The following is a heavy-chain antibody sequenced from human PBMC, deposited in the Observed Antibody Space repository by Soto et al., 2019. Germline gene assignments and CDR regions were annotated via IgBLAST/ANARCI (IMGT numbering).Heavy chain of an antibody. J-gene: IGHJ4*02. V-gene: IGHV1-18*01. CDR2: ISNYNGIT. D-gene: IGHD3-10*01. Sequence: QVQLVQSGAEVKKPGASVKVSCKASGYIFTSYGISWVRQAPGEGLERVGWISNYNGITNYAQKVQGRVTMTTDRSTSTDYMELRSLRSDDTAVYYCAESMGGSGTYVSWGQGTLVTVSS. CDR1: GYIFTSYG. CDR3: AESMGGSGTYVS.